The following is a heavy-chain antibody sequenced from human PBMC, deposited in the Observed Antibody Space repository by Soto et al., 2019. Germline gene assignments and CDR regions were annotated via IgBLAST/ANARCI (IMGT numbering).Heavy chain of an antibody. V-gene: IGHV3-73*01. CDR2: IRSKANSYAT. Sequence: GGSLRLSCAASGFTFSGSAMHWVRQASGKGLEWVGRIRSKANSYATAYAASVKGRFTISRDDSKNTAYLQMNSLKTEDTAVYYCTIHRERWYPGNYYYGMDVWGQGTTVTVSS. CDR1: GFTFSGSA. CDR3: TIHRERWYPGNYYYGMDV. D-gene: IGHD2-15*01. J-gene: IGHJ6*02.